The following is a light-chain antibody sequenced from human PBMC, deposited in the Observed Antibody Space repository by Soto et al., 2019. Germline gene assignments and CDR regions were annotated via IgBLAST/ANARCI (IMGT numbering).Light chain of an antibody. CDR1: SSDVGSYNL. J-gene: IGLJ2*01. V-gene: IGLV2-23*02. Sequence: QPVLTQPASVSGSPGQSITISCTGTSSDVGSYNLVSWYQQHPGKAPKLMIYEVTKRPSGVSNRFSGYKSGNTASLTISGLQAEDEADYYCCSYVGSSSFVVFGGGTKLTVL. CDR3: CSYVGSSSFVV. CDR2: EVT.